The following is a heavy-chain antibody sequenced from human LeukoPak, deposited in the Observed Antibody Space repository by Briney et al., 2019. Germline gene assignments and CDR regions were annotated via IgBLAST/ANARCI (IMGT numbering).Heavy chain of an antibody. CDR2: ISSSSNYI. Sequence: PGGSLRLSCAASGFTFSSYSMNWVRQAPGKGLEWVTSISSSSNYIYYADSVKGRFTISRDNANNSLYLQMNSLRAEDTAVYYCARDFLTILGAFDIWGQGTMVTVSS. J-gene: IGHJ3*02. D-gene: IGHD3-9*01. V-gene: IGHV3-21*01. CDR1: GFTFSSYS. CDR3: ARDFLTILGAFDI.